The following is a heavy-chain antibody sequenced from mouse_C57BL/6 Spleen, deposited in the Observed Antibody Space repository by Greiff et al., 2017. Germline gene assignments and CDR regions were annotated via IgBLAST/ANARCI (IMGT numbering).Heavy chain of an antibody. Sequence: QVQLQQPGAELVKPGASVKMSCKASGYTFTSYWITWVKQRPGQGLEWIGDIYPGSGSTNYNEKFKSKATLTVDTSSSTAYMQLSSLTSEDSAVYYCARYDYDIKGAMDYWGQGTSVTVSS. V-gene: IGHV1-55*01. J-gene: IGHJ4*01. CDR1: GYTFTSYW. D-gene: IGHD2-4*01. CDR3: ARYDYDIKGAMDY. CDR2: IYPGSGST.